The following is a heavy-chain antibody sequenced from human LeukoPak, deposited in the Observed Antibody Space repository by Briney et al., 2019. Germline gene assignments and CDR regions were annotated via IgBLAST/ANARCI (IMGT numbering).Heavy chain of an antibody. D-gene: IGHD6-13*01. Sequence: ASVKVSCKASGYTFTSYGISWVRQAPGQGLEWMGWISAYNGNTNYAQKLQGRVTMTTDTSTSTAYVELRSLRSDDTAMYYCARDGEGSSRSFAYWGQGTLVTVSS. J-gene: IGHJ4*02. V-gene: IGHV1-18*01. CDR2: ISAYNGNT. CDR3: ARDGEGSSRSFAY. CDR1: GYTFTSYG.